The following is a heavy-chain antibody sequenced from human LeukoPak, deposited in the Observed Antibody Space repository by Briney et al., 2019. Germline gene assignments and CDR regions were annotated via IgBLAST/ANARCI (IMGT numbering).Heavy chain of an antibody. CDR3: TRRDYDGSAYYVSY. J-gene: IGHJ4*02. CDR2: VRSKAYGGTT. CDR1: GFTFGDYA. Sequence: PGGSLRLSCTASGFTFGDYAVSWFRQAPGERLDWVGFVRSKAYGGTTEYAASVKGRFTISRDDSKSIAYLQMNSLKTEDTAVYYCTRRDYDGSAYYVSYWGQGTLVTVSS. V-gene: IGHV3-49*03. D-gene: IGHD3-22*01.